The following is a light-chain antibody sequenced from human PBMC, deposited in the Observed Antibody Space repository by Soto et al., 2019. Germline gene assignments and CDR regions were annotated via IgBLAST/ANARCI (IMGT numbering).Light chain of an antibody. CDR1: QTIRTH. V-gene: IGKV1-39*01. CDR2: GVS. Sequence: DIQMTQSPSSLSASVGDRVTITCRASQTIRTHLNWYRQKTGEAPELLIFGVSTLQVAVPSRFTGSGSGTDFTLTISSLQVEDFAAYYCQQTYSTPYTFGQGTKLEI. J-gene: IGKJ2*01. CDR3: QQTYSTPYT.